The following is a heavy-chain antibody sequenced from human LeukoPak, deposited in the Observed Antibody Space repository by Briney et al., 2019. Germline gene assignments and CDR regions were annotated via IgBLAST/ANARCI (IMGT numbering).Heavy chain of an antibody. D-gene: IGHD3-3*01. CDR3: ARARFLEWLSPSYYFDY. V-gene: IGHV3-11*01. CDR2: ISSSGSTI. J-gene: IGHJ4*02. Sequence: GGSLRLSCAASGFTFSDYYMSWIRQAPGKGLEWASYISSSGSTIYYADSVKGRFTISRDNAKNSLYLQMNSLRAEDTAVYYCARARFLEWLSPSYYFDYWGQGTLVTVSS. CDR1: GFTFSDYY.